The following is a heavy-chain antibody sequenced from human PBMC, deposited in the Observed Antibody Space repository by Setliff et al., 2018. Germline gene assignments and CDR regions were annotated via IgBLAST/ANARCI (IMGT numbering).Heavy chain of an antibody. J-gene: IGHJ6*03. CDR2: IYPYSGKT. V-gene: IGHV1-18*01. D-gene: IGHD3-10*01. CDR1: GYTFTTYG. Sequence: ASVKVSCKASGYTFTTYGFTWVRQVPGQGLQWIGMIYPYSGKTAYAQKFQDRVTMTTDTSTGTAYVEVRSLRSDDTALYYCARSPPNRGVGQGHHMDVWGKGTTVTVSS. CDR3: ARSPPNRGVGQGHHMDV.